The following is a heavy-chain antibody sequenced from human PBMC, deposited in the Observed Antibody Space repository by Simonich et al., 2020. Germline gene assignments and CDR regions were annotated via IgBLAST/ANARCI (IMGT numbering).Heavy chain of an antibody. CDR3: ARRTTGITIFGVVTNYWYFDL. CDR1: GGSISSYY. V-gene: IGHV4-59*12. Sequence: ESGPGLVKPSETLSLTCTVSGGSISSYYWSWIRQPPGKGLEWIGYIYYSGSSNYNPSLKSRVTLAVDTSKNHFSLKLSSVTAADTAVYYCARRTTGITIFGVVTNYWYFDLWGRGTLVTVSS. J-gene: IGHJ2*01. CDR2: IYYSGSS. D-gene: IGHD3-3*01.